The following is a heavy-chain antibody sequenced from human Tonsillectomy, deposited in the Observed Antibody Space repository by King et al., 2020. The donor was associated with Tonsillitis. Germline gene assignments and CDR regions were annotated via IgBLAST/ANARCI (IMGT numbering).Heavy chain of an antibody. CDR2: IYYSGSS. V-gene: IGHV4-39*01. CDR3: ARTYCSGGSCYVVNWFDP. Sequence: GAGGGLGKPSETLSLTCTVSGGSISSSSYYWGWIRQPPGKGLQWIGSIYYSGSSYYNPSLKSRVTISVDTSKNHFSLKLTSVTAADTAVYYCARTYCSGGSCYVVNWFDPWGQGTLVTVSS. J-gene: IGHJ5*02. CDR1: GGSISSSSYY. D-gene: IGHD2-15*01.